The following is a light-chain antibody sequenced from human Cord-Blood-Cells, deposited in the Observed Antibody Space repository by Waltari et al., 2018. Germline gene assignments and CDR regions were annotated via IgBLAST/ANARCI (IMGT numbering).Light chain of an antibody. J-gene: IGKJ2*01. V-gene: IGKV3-20*01. CDR1: PSVSSSY. Sequence: EIVLTQSPGTLSLSPGERATLSCRASPSVSSSYLAWYQQKPGQAHRLLIYGASSRTTGIPDRFSGSGCGTDFTLTISRLEPEDFAVYYCQQYGSSPYTFGQGTKLEIK. CDR2: GAS. CDR3: QQYGSSPYT.